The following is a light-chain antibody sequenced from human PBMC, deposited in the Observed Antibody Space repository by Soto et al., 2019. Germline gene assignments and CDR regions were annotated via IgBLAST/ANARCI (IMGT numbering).Light chain of an antibody. Sequence: VLTQSPCTLSLSQGERATLSCRAIQSVSSSYLAWYQQKPGQAPRLLIYGASSRATGIPDRFSGSGSGTDFTLTISRLEPEDFAVYYCQQYGSSPGFTFGPGTKVDIK. CDR2: GAS. J-gene: IGKJ3*01. CDR1: QSVSSSY. CDR3: QQYGSSPGFT. V-gene: IGKV3-20*01.